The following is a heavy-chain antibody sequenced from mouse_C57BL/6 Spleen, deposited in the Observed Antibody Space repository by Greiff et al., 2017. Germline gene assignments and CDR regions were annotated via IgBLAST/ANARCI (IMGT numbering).Heavy chain of an antibody. CDR2: ISYDGSN. V-gene: IGHV3-6*01. D-gene: IGHD1-1*01. J-gene: IGHJ4*01. CDR1: GYSITSGYY. CDR3: AREEKFILPMDY. Sequence: EVMLVESGPGLVKPSQSLSLTCSVTGYSITSGYYWNWIRQFPGNKLEWMGYISYDGSNNYNPSLKNRISITRDTSKNQFFLKLNSVTTEDTATYYCAREEKFILPMDYWGQGTSVTVSS.